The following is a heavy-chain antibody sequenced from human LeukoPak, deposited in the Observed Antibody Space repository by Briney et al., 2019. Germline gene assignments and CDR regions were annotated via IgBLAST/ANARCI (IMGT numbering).Heavy chain of an antibody. CDR2: IDWTGDK. V-gene: IGHV2-5*01. Sequence: SGPTLVNPTQTLTLTCTFSGVSLSTTRVGVGWIRQPPGKALEWLALIDWTGDKRYSPSLKSRLTITKDTSKNQVVLTMTNMDPVDTATYYCARTIVVAVTSRPVREFDYWGQGTLVTVSS. CDR1: GVSLSTTRVG. D-gene: IGHD2-15*01. CDR3: ARTIVVAVTSRPVREFDY. J-gene: IGHJ4*02.